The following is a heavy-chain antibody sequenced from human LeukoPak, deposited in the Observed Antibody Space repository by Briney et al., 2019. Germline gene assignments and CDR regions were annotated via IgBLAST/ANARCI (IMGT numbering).Heavy chain of an antibody. D-gene: IGHD5-18*01. CDR1: GFTFSDHY. V-gene: IGHV3-72*01. Sequence: GGSLRLSCAASGFTFSDHYMDWVRQAPGKGLEWVGRSKNKAESYTAEYAASVKGRFSISRDHSKNSLFLQMDSLKTEDTAVYYCARGYHSSDIWGQGTMVTVSS. CDR3: ARGYHSSDI. J-gene: IGHJ3*02. CDR2: SKNKAESYTA.